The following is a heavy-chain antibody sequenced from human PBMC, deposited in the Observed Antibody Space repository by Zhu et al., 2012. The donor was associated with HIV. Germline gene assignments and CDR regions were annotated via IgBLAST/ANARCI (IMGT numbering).Heavy chain of an antibody. CDR2: IYHSGST. CDR1: GYSISSGYY. Sequence: QVQLQESGPGLVKPSETLSLTCAVSGYSISSGYYWGWIRQPPGKGLEWIGSIYHSGSTYYNPSLKSRVTISVDTSKNQFSLKLSSVTAADTAVYYCTRALVGATGLDYWGQGTLVTVSS. V-gene: IGHV4-38-2*01. J-gene: IGHJ4*02. CDR3: TRALVGATGLDY. D-gene: IGHD1-26*01.